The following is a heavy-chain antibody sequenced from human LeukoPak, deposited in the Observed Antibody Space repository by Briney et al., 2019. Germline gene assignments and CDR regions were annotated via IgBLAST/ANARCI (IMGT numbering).Heavy chain of an antibody. Sequence: PSGTLSLTCAVSGGSISSSNWWSWVRQAPGQGLEWVANIKEDGSATNYVDSVKGRFTISRDNAKNSLYLQMNSLRAEDTAVYYCAREIIGGATFLDLWGQGTLVTVSS. CDR3: AREIIGGATFLDL. D-gene: IGHD1-26*01. V-gene: IGHV3-7*01. J-gene: IGHJ4*02. CDR1: GGSISSSNW. CDR2: IKEDGSAT.